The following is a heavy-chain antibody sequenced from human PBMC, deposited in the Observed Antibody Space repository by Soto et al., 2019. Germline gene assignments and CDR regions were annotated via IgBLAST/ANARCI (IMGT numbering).Heavy chain of an antibody. J-gene: IGHJ4*02. D-gene: IGHD4-17*01. CDR1: GGSISSGGYS. CDR3: ARRDEYGDYGIDY. V-gene: IGHV4-30-2*01. Sequence: SETLSLTCAVSGGSISSGGYSWSWIRQPPGKGLEWIGYIYHSGSTYYNPSLKSRVTISVDRSKDQFSLKLSSVTAADTAVYYCARRDEYGDYGIDYWGQGTLVTVS. CDR2: IYHSGST.